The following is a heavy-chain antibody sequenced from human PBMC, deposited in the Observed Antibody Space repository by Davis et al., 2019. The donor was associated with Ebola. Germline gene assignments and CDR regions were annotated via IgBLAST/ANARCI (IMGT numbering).Heavy chain of an antibody. J-gene: IGHJ6*02. V-gene: IGHV4-34*01. CDR3: ARAVVVPAAMGDYYYYGMDV. D-gene: IGHD2-2*01. Sequence: PSETLSLTCAVYGGSFSGYYWSWIRQPPGKGLEWIGEINHSGSTNYNPSLKSRVTISVDTSKNQFSLKLSSVTAADTAVYYCARAVVVPAAMGDYYYYGMDVWGQGTTVTVSS. CDR2: INHSGST. CDR1: GGSFSGYY.